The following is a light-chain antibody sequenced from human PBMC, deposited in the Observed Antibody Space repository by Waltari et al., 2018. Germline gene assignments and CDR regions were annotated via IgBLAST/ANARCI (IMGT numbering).Light chain of an antibody. V-gene: IGKV1-6*01. Sequence: AIQVTQSPSSLSASVGDRVTITCRASQGIRTDLGWYQQKPGKAPKLLIYAASSLQIGVPSRFSGSGSGTDFTLTISSLQPEDFATYYCLQDYSYPRTFGQGTKVEIK. CDR1: QGIRTD. J-gene: IGKJ1*01. CDR2: AAS. CDR3: LQDYSYPRT.